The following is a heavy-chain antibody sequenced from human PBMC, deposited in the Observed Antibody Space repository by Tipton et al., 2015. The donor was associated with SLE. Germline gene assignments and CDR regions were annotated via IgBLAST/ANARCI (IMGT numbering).Heavy chain of an antibody. CDR2: INHSGST. CDR3: ARQRIQLWGDFDY. J-gene: IGHJ4*02. D-gene: IGHD5-18*01. V-gene: IGHV4-34*01. CDR1: GGSFSGYY. Sequence: TLSLTCAVYGGSFSGYYWSWIRQPPGKGLEWIGEINHSGSTNYNPSLKSRVTISVDTSKNQFSLKLSSVTAADTAVYYCARQRIQLWGDFDYWGQGTLVTVSS.